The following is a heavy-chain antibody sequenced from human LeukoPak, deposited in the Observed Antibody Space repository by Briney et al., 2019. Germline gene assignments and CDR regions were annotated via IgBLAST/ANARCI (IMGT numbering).Heavy chain of an antibody. D-gene: IGHD5-18*01. CDR3: ARRRQLWSGIDY. V-gene: IGHV4-59*08. CDR1: GGSISSYY. J-gene: IGHJ4*02. Sequence: PSETLSLTCTVSGGSISSYYWSWIRQPPGKGLEWIGYIYYSGSTNYNPSLKSRVTISVDTSKNQFSLKLSSVTAADTAVHYCARRRQLWSGIDYWGQGTLVTVSS. CDR2: IYYSGST.